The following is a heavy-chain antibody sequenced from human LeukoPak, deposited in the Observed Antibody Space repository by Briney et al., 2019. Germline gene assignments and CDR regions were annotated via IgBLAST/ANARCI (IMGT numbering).Heavy chain of an antibody. D-gene: IGHD3-10*01. CDR3: ARGSLWFGHSYFDY. CDR2: INHSGST. Sequence: SETLSLTCTVSGGSFSTYYWSWIRQPPGKGLEWIGEINHSGSTNYNPSLKSRVTISVDTSKNQFSLKLSSVTAADTAVYYCARGSLWFGHSYFDYWGQGTLVTVSS. J-gene: IGHJ4*02. CDR1: GGSFSTYY. V-gene: IGHV4-34*01.